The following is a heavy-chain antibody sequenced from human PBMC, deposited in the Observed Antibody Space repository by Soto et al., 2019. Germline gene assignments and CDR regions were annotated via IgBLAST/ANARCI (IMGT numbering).Heavy chain of an antibody. CDR1: GYTFINYA. V-gene: IGHV1-3*01. Sequence: ASVKVSCKASGYTFINYAIHWVRHAPGQGLEWMGRINAGTGDTKYSRKFQDRVTITRDTSANTAYMDLSNLRSEDAAVYYCTRVPPASGFYHYRMDVWGQGTTVTVSS. CDR3: TRVPPASGFYHYRMDV. J-gene: IGHJ6*02. CDR2: INAGTGDT. D-gene: IGHD7-27*01.